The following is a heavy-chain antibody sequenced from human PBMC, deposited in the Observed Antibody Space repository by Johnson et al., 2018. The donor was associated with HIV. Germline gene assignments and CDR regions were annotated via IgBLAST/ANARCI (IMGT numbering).Heavy chain of an antibody. J-gene: IGHJ3*02. CDR3: AREEGTDILTRGDAVDI. CDR2: INWNGGST. V-gene: IGHV3-20*04. CDR1: GFTFDDHG. Sequence: VQLVESGGGVVRPGGSLRLSCAASGFTFDDHGMSWVRQAPGKGLEWVSGINWNGGSTGYADSVKGRFTISRDNAKNSLYLQMNSLRAEDTAVYYCAREEGTDILTRGDAVDIWGQGTMVTVSS. D-gene: IGHD3-9*01.